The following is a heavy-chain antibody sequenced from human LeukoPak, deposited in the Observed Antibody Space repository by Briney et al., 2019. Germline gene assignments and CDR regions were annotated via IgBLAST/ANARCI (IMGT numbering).Heavy chain of an antibody. J-gene: IGHJ6*03. CDR3: ARPPGIAVAGAIYYYYYMDV. CDR2: ISSSSSYI. D-gene: IGHD6-19*01. V-gene: IGHV3-21*01. CDR1: GFTFSSYS. Sequence: GGSLRLSCAAFGFTFSSYSMNWVRQAPGKGLEWVSSISSSSSYIYYADSVKGRFTISRDNAKNSLYLQMNSLRAEDTAVYYCARPPGIAVAGAIYYYYYMDVWGKGTTVTVSS.